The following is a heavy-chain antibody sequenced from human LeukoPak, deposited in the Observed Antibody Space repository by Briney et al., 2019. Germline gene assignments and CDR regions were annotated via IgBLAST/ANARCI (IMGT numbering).Heavy chain of an antibody. J-gene: IGHJ6*02. Sequence: ASVKVSCKASGYTFTSYGISWVRQAPGQGLEWMGWISAYNGNTNYAQKLQGRVTMTTDTSTSTAYMELRSLRSDDTAVYYCARLAVVTPLFYYYYYGMDVWGQGTTVTVSS. CDR2: ISAYNGNT. V-gene: IGHV1-18*01. CDR3: ARLAVVTPLFYYYYYGMDV. D-gene: IGHD4-23*01. CDR1: GYTFTSYG.